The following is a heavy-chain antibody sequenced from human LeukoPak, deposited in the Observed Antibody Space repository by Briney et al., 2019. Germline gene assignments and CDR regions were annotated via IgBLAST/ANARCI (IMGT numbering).Heavy chain of an antibody. V-gene: IGHV3-48*01. CDR3: VRGARATLSGAKFYGMDV. D-gene: IGHD1-26*01. CDR1: EFTFSDFT. Sequence: GGSLRLSCAASEFTFSDFTMNWVRQAPGKGLEWPAYISRSSSTIYYADSVEGRFTISRDNAKNLLFLQMNSLRVEDTAVYYCVRGARATLSGAKFYGMDVWGQGTTVAVSS. CDR2: ISRSSSTI. J-gene: IGHJ6*02.